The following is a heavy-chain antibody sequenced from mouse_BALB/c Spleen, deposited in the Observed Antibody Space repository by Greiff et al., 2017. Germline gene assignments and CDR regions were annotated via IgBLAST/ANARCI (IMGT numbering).Heavy chain of an antibody. D-gene: IGHD2-14*01. V-gene: IGHV3-2*02. CDR3: ARGRIGSWFAY. CDR1: GYSITSDYA. CDR2: ISYSGST. Sequence: VQLKESGPGLVKPSQSLSLTCTVTGYSITSDYAWNWIRQFPGNKLEWMGYISYSGSTSYNPSLKSRISITRDTSKNQFFLQLNSVTTEDTATYYCARGRIGSWFAYWGQGTLVTVSA. J-gene: IGHJ3*01.